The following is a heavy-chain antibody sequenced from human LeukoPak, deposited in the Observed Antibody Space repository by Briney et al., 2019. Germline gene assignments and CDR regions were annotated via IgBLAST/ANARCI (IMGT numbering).Heavy chain of an antibody. J-gene: IGHJ3*02. CDR2: ISAYNGNT. V-gene: IGHV1-18*01. CDR3: ARGTRAAALYYDFWSGYYPDAFDI. CDR1: GYTFTSYG. D-gene: IGHD3-3*01. Sequence: ASVKVSCKASGYTFTSYGISWVRQAPGQGLEWMGWISAYNGNTNYAQKLQGRVTMTTDTSTSTAYMELRSLRSDDTAVYYCARGTRAAALYYDFWSGYYPDAFDIWGQGTMVTVSS.